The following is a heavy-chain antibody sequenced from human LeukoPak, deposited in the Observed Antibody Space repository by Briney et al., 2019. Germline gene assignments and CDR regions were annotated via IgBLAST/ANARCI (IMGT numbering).Heavy chain of an antibody. V-gene: IGHV5-51*01. CDR2: IYPGDSET. D-gene: IGHD4-17*01. Sequence: GESLKISCKASGYRFTNYWIGWVRQMPGKGLEWMAIIYPGDSETRYSPSFQGQVTISADKSIGTMYLQWSSLKASDTAMYYCARALRTGQGDYVPVLWGQGTLVIVSS. J-gene: IGHJ4*02. CDR3: ARALRTGQGDYVPVL. CDR1: GYRFTNYW.